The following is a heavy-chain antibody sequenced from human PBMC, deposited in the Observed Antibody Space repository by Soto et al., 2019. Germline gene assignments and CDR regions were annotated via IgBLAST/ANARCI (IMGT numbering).Heavy chain of an antibody. J-gene: IGHJ3*02. Sequence: GGSLRLSCAASGFTFSSYSMNWVRQAPGKGLEWVSYISSSSSTIYYADSVKGRFTISRDNAKNSLYLQMNSLRDEDTAVYYCARDRYPVVVAATSEAFDIWGQGTMVTVSS. CDR1: GFTFSSYS. CDR3: ARDRYPVVVAATSEAFDI. V-gene: IGHV3-48*02. CDR2: ISSSSSTI. D-gene: IGHD2-15*01.